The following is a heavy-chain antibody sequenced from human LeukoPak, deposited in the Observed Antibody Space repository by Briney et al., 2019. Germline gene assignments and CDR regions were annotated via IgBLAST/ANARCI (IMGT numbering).Heavy chain of an antibody. CDR1: GFTFSSYG. D-gene: IGHD5-18*01. CDR3: ARGIQLSDY. CDR2: IWYDGSNK. V-gene: IGHV3-33*01. J-gene: IGHJ4*02. Sequence: GGSLRLSCAASGFTFSSYGMHWVRQAPGKGLEWVAVIWYDGSNKYYADSVKGRFTISRVNSKNTLFLQMNSLRAEDTAVFYCARGIQLSDYWGQGTLVTVSS.